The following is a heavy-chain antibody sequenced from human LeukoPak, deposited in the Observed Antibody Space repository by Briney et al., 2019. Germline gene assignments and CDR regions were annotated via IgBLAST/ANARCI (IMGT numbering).Heavy chain of an antibody. CDR1: GESFSSHY. J-gene: IGHJ3*02. CDR2: ISYRGST. V-gene: IGHV4-59*11. Sequence: SETLSLTCAVSGESFSSHYWTWIRQPPGKGLEWIGYISYRGSTNYNPSLKSRVTISIDTSKNQFSLRLSSVTAADTAVYYCARDLVTVTKGFDIWGQGTMVSVSS. D-gene: IGHD4-17*01. CDR3: ARDLVTVTKGFDI.